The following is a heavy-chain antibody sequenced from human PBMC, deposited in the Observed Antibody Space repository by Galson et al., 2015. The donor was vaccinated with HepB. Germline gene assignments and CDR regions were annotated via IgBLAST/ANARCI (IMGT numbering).Heavy chain of an antibody. Sequence: PALVKPTQTLTLTCTVSGFSLSNARMGVSWIRQPPGKALEWLAHIFSNDEKSYSTSLKSRLTISKDTSKSQVVLTMTNMDPVDTATYYCARGELEDYGSGSYYDWGQGTLVTVSS. D-gene: IGHD3-10*01. V-gene: IGHV2-26*01. CDR2: IFSNDEK. CDR1: GFSLSNARMG. J-gene: IGHJ4*02. CDR3: ARGELEDYGSGSYYD.